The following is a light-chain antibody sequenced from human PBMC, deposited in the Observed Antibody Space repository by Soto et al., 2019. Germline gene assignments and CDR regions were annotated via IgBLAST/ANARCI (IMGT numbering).Light chain of an antibody. J-gene: IGLJ1*01. CDR1: SSDIGNYNY. V-gene: IGLV2-14*03. CDR3: SSYTSSATYG. CDR2: DVS. Sequence: QSALTQPASVSGSPGQSITISCTGTSSDIGNYNYVSWYQHHPGKAPKLIIYDVSNRPSGVFNRFSASKSGNTASLTISGLQAEDEADYYCSSYTSSATYGFGTGTKVTVL.